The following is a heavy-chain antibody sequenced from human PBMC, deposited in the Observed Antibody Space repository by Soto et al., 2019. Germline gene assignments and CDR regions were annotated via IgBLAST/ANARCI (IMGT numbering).Heavy chain of an antibody. CDR1: GFTFSSYA. CDR2: ISGSGGST. D-gene: IGHD4-4*01. CDR3: AKKEKTLYSNYYLN. Sequence: VGSLRLSCAASGFTFSSYAMSWVRQAPGKGLEWVSAISGSGGSTYYADSVKGRFTISRDNSKNTLYLQMNSLRAEDTAVYYWAKKEKTLYSNYYLNWGQEPLVTVSS. J-gene: IGHJ4*02. V-gene: IGHV3-23*01.